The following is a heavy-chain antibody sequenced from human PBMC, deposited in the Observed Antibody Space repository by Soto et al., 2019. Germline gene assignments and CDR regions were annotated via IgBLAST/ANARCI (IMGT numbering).Heavy chain of an antibody. V-gene: IGHV3-23*01. D-gene: IGHD3-22*01. CDR1: GFSFSTYP. J-gene: IGHJ4*02. CDR2: ISGSGTNT. CDR3: ANLESYYYDSSGYYGIDY. Sequence: EVQLLESGGRLVQPGGSLRLSCVASGFSFSTYPMTWVRQAPGKGLEWVSLISGSGTNTYYAESVKGRFTISRDNSQNTLYLQMNTLRAEDTAVYYCANLESYYYDSSGYYGIDYWGQGTLVTVSS.